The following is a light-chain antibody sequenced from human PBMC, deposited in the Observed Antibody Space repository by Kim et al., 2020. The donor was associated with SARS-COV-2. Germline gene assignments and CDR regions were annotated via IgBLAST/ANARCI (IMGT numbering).Light chain of an antibody. V-gene: IGKV3-20*01. CDR3: QQYGSSPRT. J-gene: IGKJ1*01. CDR1: HSVSNSY. CDR2: GAS. Sequence: SQGERATLSCRASHSVSNSYNAFNQQKPGQAPRLLIYGASSRAPGIPDRFSGSGSETDFTLTIIRLEPKDFAVYCCQQYGSSPRTFGQGTKMDIK.